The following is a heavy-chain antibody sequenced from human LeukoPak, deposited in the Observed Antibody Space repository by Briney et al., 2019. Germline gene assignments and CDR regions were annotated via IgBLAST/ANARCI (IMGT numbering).Heavy chain of an antibody. J-gene: IGHJ4*02. V-gene: IGHV3-66*01. CDR1: GFTFSSYA. Sequence: GGSLRLSCAASGFTFSSYAMSWVRQAPGKGLEWVSVIYSGGSTYYADSVKGRFTISRDNSNNTLYLQMNNLRAEDTAVYYCAMDSAWLPLKFDYWGPGTLVAVST. D-gene: IGHD5-24*01. CDR3: AMDSAWLPLKFDY. CDR2: IYSGGST.